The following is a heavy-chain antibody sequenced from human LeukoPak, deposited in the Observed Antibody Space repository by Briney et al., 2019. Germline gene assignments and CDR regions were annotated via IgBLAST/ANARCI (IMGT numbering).Heavy chain of an antibody. CDR2: IKQDGSEK. V-gene: IGHV3-7*01. J-gene: IGHJ4*02. D-gene: IGHD4-17*01. CDR3: ARDDGAEDY. Sequence: GGSLRLSCAASGFDFSDYFMSWIRQAPGKGLEWVANIKQDGSEKYYVDSVKGRFTVSRDNAKNSLYLQMNSLRAEDTAVYYCARDDGAEDYWGQGTLVTVSS. CDR1: GFDFSDYF.